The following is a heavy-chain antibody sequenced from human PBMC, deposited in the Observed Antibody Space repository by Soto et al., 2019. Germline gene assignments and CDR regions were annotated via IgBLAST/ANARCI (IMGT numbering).Heavy chain of an antibody. D-gene: IGHD1-7*01. CDR1: GFTFSSYG. V-gene: IGHV3-23*01. CDR3: AKDRRAGGNYGFYSDF. CDR2: SSATGAGT. J-gene: IGHJ4*02. Sequence: VQLLESGGGLVQPGGSLRLSCAASGFTFSSYGMTWVRQAPGKGLEWVSFSSATGAGTYYADSVKGRFTISRDNSKNTLYLQMTSPRAEDTAVYYWAKDRRAGGNYGFYSDFWGQGALVIVSS.